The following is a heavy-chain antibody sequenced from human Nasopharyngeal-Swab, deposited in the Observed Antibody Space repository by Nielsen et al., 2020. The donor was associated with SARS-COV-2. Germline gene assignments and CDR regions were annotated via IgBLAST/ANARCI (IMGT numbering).Heavy chain of an antibody. V-gene: IGHV4-59*01. D-gene: IGHD3-9*01. CDR3: ARDLGGYDILTGYYHYYYYMDV. J-gene: IGHJ6*03. Sequence: WIRQPPGKGLEWIGYIYYSGRTNYNPSLKSRVTISVDTSKNQFSLKLSSVTAADTAVYYCARDLGGYDILTGYYHYYYYMDVWGKGTTVTVSS. CDR2: IYYSGRT.